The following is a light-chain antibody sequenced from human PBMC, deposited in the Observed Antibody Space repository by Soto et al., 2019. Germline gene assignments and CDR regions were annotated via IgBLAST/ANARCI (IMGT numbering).Light chain of an antibody. V-gene: IGKV1-39*01. J-gene: IGKJ1*01. CDR2: AAS. CDR1: QSISSY. CDR3: QQGYSTPWT. Sequence: IRMTESRSSLSASVGDRVTITCRASQSISSYLHWYQQKPGKAPNLLIYAASNLQSGAPSRFSGSGSGTDFTLTINSLQPEDFATYYCQQGYSTPWTSSQPAKVDI.